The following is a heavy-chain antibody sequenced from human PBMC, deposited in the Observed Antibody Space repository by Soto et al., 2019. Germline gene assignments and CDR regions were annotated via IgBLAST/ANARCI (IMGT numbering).Heavy chain of an antibody. CDR2: TYYRSRWYS. J-gene: IGHJ6*02. D-gene: IGHD2-15*01. V-gene: IGHV6-1*01. CDR1: GDTVSSNSVA. Sequence: PSQTLSLTCVGSGDTVSSNSVAWNWVRQSPSRGLEWLGRTYYRSRWYSDYAVSVRSRIDTNADTSKNQVSLQLNSVTPEDTVVYYCARSEEDSDYYYYGMDVWGQGTTVTVSS. CDR3: ARSEEDSDYYYYGMDV.